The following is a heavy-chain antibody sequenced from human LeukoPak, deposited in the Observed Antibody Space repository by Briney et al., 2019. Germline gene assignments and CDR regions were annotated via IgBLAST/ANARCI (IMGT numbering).Heavy chain of an antibody. V-gene: IGHV3-73*01. CDR2: IDKKDKGYATAT. D-gene: IGHD1-26*01. CDR1: GFTFSGSA. CDR3: TRDSGTYNWFDP. J-gene: IGHJ5*02. Sequence: GGSLRLSCAASGFTFSGSAIHWVRQSSGKGLEWVGQIDKKDKGYATATAYAASVKGRFAISRDDSINTAYLQMKSLKTEDTALYYCTRDSGTYNWFDPWGQGTLVTVSS.